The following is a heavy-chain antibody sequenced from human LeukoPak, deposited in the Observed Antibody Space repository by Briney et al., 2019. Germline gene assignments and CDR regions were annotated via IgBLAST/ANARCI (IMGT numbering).Heavy chain of an antibody. CDR1: GFTSTSYA. CDR3: AKARGFCSGGSCYNPFDP. Sequence: PGGSLRLSCAASGFTSTSYAMSWVRQAPGKGLEWVSAITGSGGSTYYADSVKGRFTISRDYSKNTLYVQMNSLRAEDTAVYYCAKARGFCSGGSCYNPFDPWGQGTLVTVSS. V-gene: IGHV3-23*01. CDR2: ITGSGGST. D-gene: IGHD2-15*01. J-gene: IGHJ5*02.